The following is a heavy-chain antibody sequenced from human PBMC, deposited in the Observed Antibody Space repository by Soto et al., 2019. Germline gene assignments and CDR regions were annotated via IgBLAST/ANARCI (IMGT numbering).Heavy chain of an antibody. D-gene: IGHD2-15*01. Sequence: SETLSLTCSVSDDSINSYKYYWGWIRQPPGKGLEWIGSIYYRGNTNYNPSLKTRVTISLDKSKSQFSLKLSSVTAADTAVYYCARGPFCSGGSCYRWGGYYYGMDVWGQGTTVTVSS. CDR2: IYYRGNT. V-gene: IGHV4-39*07. J-gene: IGHJ6*02. CDR3: ARGPFCSGGSCYRWGGYYYGMDV. CDR1: DDSINSYKYY.